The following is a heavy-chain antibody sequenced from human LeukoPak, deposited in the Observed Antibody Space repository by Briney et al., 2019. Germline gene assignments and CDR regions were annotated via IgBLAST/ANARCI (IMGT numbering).Heavy chain of an antibody. Sequence: ASVKVACKTSNYTFVNYAISWVRLAPGQRLEWMGWISAYNGNKHYIHSLQGRLSLTTDTSTNTAYMELTSLRSDDTAVYYCAREKRYCNSISVCGADYWGQGTLVTVSS. CDR2: ISAYNGNK. CDR3: AREKRYCNSISVCGADY. J-gene: IGHJ4*02. V-gene: IGHV1-18*01. D-gene: IGHD2-2*01. CDR1: NYTFVNYA.